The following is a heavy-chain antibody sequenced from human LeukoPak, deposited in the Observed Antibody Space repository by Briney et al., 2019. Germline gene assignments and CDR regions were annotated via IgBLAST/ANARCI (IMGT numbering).Heavy chain of an antibody. J-gene: IGHJ4*02. CDR2: IAHDGRIT. Sequence: PGRSLRLSCAASGFIFSNYGMHWVRQAPGRGLEWVGVIAHDGRITHYEDSVRGRFTISRDNSKNTLYLQMNSQRGDHTAMYYCARAPGYYGDPFDYCGQGTLVTVSS. CDR3: ARAPGYYGDPFDY. V-gene: IGHV3-30*03. CDR1: GFIFSNYG. D-gene: IGHD4-17*01.